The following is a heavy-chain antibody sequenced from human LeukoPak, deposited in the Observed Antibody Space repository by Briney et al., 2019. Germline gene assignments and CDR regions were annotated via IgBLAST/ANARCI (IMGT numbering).Heavy chain of an antibody. CDR1: GFTFSSYS. CDR3: ARDPLAVAGTRPFDY. CDR2: ISSSSSYI. J-gene: IGHJ4*02. D-gene: IGHD6-19*01. Sequence: GGSLRLSCAASGFTFSSYSMDWVRQAPGKGLEWVSSISSSSSYIYYADSVKGRFTISRDNAKNSLYLQMNSLRAEDTAVYYCARDPLAVAGTRPFDYWGQGTLVTVSS. V-gene: IGHV3-21*01.